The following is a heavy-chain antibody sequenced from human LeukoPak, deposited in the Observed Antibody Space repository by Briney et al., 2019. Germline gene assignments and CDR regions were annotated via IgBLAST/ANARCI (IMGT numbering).Heavy chain of an antibody. CDR2: ISAYNGNT. D-gene: IGHD5-12*01. V-gene: IGHV1-18*01. J-gene: IGHJ6*02. Sequence: ASVTVSCTASGYTFTSYGISWVRQAPGQGLEWMGWISAYNGNTNYAQKLQGRVTMTTDTSTSTAYMELRSLRSDDTAVYYCARAGGHIVATINYYYYYGMDVWGQGTTVTVSS. CDR1: GYTFTSYG. CDR3: ARAGGHIVATINYYYYYGMDV.